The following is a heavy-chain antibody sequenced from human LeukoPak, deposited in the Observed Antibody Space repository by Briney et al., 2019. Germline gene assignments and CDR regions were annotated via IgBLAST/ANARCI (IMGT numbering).Heavy chain of an antibody. D-gene: IGHD5-18*01. V-gene: IGHV4-30-2*01. CDR1: GGSISSGGYS. J-gene: IGHJ5*02. CDR3: ARVYSYGKYNWFDP. CDR2: IYHSGST. Sequence: SQTLSLTCTVSGGSISSGGYSWSWIRQPPGKGLEWIGYIYHSGSTYYNPSIKSRVTISVDRSKNQFSLKLSSVTAADTAVYCCARVYSYGKYNWFDPWGQGTLVTVSS.